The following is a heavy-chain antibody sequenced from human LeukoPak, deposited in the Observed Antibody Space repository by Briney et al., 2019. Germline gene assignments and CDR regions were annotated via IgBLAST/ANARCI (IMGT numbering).Heavy chain of an antibody. Sequence: ASVKVSCKASGYTFTSYYMHWVRQAPGEGLEWMGIINPSGGSTSYAQKFQGRVTMTRDMSTSTAYMELSRLRSDDTAVYYCARMYYYGSRNFDYWGQGTLVTVSS. J-gene: IGHJ4*02. CDR3: ARMYYYGSRNFDY. CDR1: GYTFTSYY. D-gene: IGHD3-10*01. CDR2: INPSGGST. V-gene: IGHV1-46*01.